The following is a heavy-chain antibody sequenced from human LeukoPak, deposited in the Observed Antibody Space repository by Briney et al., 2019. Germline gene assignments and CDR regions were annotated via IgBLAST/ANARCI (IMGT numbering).Heavy chain of an antibody. Sequence: GSSVKVSCKASGGTFSSYAISWVRQAPGQGLEWMGGIIPIFGTANYAQKFQGRVTITADESTSTAYMELSSLRSEDTAVYYCAREVGYCSSTSCYTVYDYWGQGTLVTVPS. J-gene: IGHJ4*02. CDR1: GGTFSSYA. V-gene: IGHV1-69*01. D-gene: IGHD2-2*02. CDR3: AREVGYCSSTSCYTVYDY. CDR2: IIPIFGTA.